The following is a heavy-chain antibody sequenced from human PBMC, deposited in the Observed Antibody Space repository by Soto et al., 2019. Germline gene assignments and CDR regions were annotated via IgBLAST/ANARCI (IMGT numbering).Heavy chain of an antibody. V-gene: IGHV3-53*01. J-gene: IGHJ6*02. CDR1: GFTVSSNY. CDR3: ARDLPQRGYSYGYYYYYGMDV. D-gene: IGHD5-18*01. CDR2: IYSGGST. Sequence: GGSLRLSCAASGFTVSSNYMSWVRQAPGKGLEWVSVIYSGGSTYYADSVKGRFTISRDNSKNTLYLQMNSLRAEDTAAYYCARDLPQRGYSYGYYYYYGMDVWGQGTTVTVSS.